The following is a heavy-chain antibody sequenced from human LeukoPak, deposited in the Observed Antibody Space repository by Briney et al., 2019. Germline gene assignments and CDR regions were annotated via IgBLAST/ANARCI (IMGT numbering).Heavy chain of an antibody. Sequence: SETLSLTCTVSGGSISTYYWSWIRKPPGKGLEWIGHIYNSGSTNYSPPLKSRVTISVDTSKNQFSLKLSSVTAADTAVYYCARFKRAGGWSYFDYWGQGTLVTVSS. J-gene: IGHJ4*02. D-gene: IGHD6-19*01. V-gene: IGHV4-59*01. CDR1: GGSISTYY. CDR2: IYNSGST. CDR3: ARFKRAGGWSYFDY.